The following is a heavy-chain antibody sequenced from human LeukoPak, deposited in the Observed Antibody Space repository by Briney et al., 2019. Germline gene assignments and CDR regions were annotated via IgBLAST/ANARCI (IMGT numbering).Heavy chain of an antibody. CDR3: AKDHGSSDWYYFDY. CDR2: ISGSGGST. CDR1: GFTFSSYA. V-gene: IGHV3-23*01. D-gene: IGHD6-13*01. J-gene: IGHJ4*02. Sequence: GSLRLSCAASGFTFSSYAMSWVRQAPGKGLEWVSAISGSGGSTYYADSVKGRFTISRDNSKNTLYLQMNTLRADDTAVYYCAKDHGSSDWYYFDYWGQGTLVTVSS.